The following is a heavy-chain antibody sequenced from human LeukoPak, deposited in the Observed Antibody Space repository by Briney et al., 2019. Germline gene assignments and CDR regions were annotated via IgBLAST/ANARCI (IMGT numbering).Heavy chain of an antibody. CDR2: IRSKANSYAT. V-gene: IGHV3-73*01. D-gene: IGHD6-6*01. Sequence: GGSLRLSCAASGFTFSGSAMHWVRQASGKGLEWVGRIRSKANSYATAYAASVKGRFTISRDDSKNTAYLQMNSLKTEGTAVYYCTRPSSSYDAFDIWGQGTMVTVSS. CDR3: TRPSSSYDAFDI. CDR1: GFTFSGSA. J-gene: IGHJ3*02.